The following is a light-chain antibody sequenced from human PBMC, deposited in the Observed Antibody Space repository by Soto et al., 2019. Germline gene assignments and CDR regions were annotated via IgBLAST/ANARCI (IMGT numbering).Light chain of an antibody. CDR1: QSISTY. CDR2: AAS. CDR3: QQSYSNLLS. V-gene: IGKV1-39*01. J-gene: IGKJ4*01. Sequence: DIQMTQSPSSLSASVGDRVTIPCRASQSISTYVNWYQQIPGKAPKLLIFAASRLQSGVPSRFSGSGSGTDFTLTISSLQPEDFATYYCQQSYSNLLSFGGGTKVEIK.